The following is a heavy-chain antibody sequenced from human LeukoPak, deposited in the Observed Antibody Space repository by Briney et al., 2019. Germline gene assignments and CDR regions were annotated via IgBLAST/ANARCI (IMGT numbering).Heavy chain of an antibody. CDR1: GGSFSGYY. CDR2: INHSGST. J-gene: IGHJ3*02. V-gene: IGHV4-34*01. CDR3: ARGFPDI. D-gene: IGHD2/OR15-2a*01. Sequence: SETLSLTCAVYGGSFSGYYWSWIRRPPGKGLEWIGEINHSGSTNYNPSLKSRVTISVDTSKNQFSLKLSSVTAADTAVYYCARGFPDIWGQGTKVTVSS.